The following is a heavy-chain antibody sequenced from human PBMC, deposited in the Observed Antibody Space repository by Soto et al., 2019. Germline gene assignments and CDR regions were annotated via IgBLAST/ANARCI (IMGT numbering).Heavy chain of an antibody. D-gene: IGHD3-22*01. CDR1: GGSISSSRYY. CDR3: ARGGVDYYDSSGYYFSPYYFDY. J-gene: IGHJ4*02. CDR2: IYYSGST. Sequence: SETLSLTCTVSGGSISSSRYYWGWIRQPPGKGLEWIGSIYYSGSTYYNPSLKSRVTISVDTSKNQFSLKLSSVTAADTAVYYCARGGVDYYDSSGYYFSPYYFDYWGQGTLVTVSS. V-gene: IGHV4-39*07.